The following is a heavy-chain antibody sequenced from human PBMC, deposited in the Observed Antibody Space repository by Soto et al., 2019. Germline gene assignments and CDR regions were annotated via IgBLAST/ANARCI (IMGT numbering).Heavy chain of an antibody. Sequence: QVQLVESGGGVVQPGTSLRLSCAASRLTFSTYDMHWVRQAPGKGLEWVALIWSDASREFYADSVKGRFSISRDNSKNTLFLQMNGLRAEDTAVYYCAGEPKGWAYDMDVWGQGTTVTVSS. D-gene: IGHD1-26*01. CDR3: AGEPKGWAYDMDV. V-gene: IGHV3-33*01. CDR2: IWSDASRE. J-gene: IGHJ6*02. CDR1: RLTFSTYD.